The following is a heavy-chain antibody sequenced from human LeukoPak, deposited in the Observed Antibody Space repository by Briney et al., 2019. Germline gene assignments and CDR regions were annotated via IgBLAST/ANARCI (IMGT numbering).Heavy chain of an antibody. J-gene: IGHJ5*02. CDR3: TRDFDP. Sequence: PGGSLRLSCVASGLSFGNYWMDWVRQAPGKGLEWVGNIKQDGSEKYYVDSVKGRFNISRDNAKNSLYLDTNSLRVEDTAIYYCTRDFDPWGQGTLVTVSS. CDR2: IKQDGSEK. CDR1: GLSFGNYW. V-gene: IGHV3-7*01.